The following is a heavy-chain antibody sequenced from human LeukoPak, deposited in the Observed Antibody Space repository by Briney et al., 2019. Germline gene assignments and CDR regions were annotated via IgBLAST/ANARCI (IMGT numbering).Heavy chain of an antibody. V-gene: IGHV1-18*01. CDR2: ISAYNGNT. CDR1: VYTFTSYG. J-gene: IGHJ4*02. Sequence: ASVKVSCMASVYTFTSYGISWVRQAPGQGLEWMGWISAYNGNTNYAQKLQGRVTMTTDTSTSTAYMELRSLRSDDSAVYYWAGVWFGDTFDYWGQGTLVTVSS. D-gene: IGHD3-10*01. CDR3: AGVWFGDTFDY.